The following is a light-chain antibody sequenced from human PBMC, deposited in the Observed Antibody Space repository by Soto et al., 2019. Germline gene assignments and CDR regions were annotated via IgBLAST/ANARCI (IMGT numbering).Light chain of an antibody. CDR2: GAS. CDR3: LQYHNLWA. CDR1: QSVSNNY. V-gene: IGKV3-20*01. J-gene: IGKJ1*01. Sequence: EIVLTQSPGTLSLSPGERATLSCRASQSVSNNYLAWYQQKPGQAPRLLIYGASNRATGIPDRFSGSGSGTDFTLTISSLQSEDFTVYSCLQYHNLWAFGQGTKVDI.